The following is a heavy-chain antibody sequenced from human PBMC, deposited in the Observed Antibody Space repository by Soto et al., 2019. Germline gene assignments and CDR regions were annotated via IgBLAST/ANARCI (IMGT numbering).Heavy chain of an antibody. D-gene: IGHD2-15*01. J-gene: IGHJ5*02. CDR1: GFSLSTSGVG. V-gene: IGHV2-5*02. CDR3: AHRNILYYASNWFDP. CDR2: IYWDDDK. Sequence: SGPTLVKPTQTLTLTCTFSGFSLSTSGVGVGWIRQPPGKALEWLALIYWDDDKRYSPSLKSRLTITKDTSKNQVVLTMTNMDPVDTATYYCAHRNILYYASNWFDPWGQGTLVTVSS.